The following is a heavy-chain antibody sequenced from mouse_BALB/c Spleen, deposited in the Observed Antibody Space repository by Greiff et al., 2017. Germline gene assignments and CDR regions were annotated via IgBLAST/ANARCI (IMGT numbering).Heavy chain of an antibody. CDR1: GYSITSGYY. CDR3: ARANWDSYFDY. Sequence: EVQLQESGPGLVKPSQSLSLTCSVTGYSITSGYYWNWIRQFPGNKLEWMGYISYDGSNNYNPSLKNRISITRDTSKNQFFLKLNSVTTEDTATYYCARANWDSYFDYWGQGTTLTVSS. D-gene: IGHD4-1*01. CDR2: ISYDGSN. V-gene: IGHV3-6*02. J-gene: IGHJ2*01.